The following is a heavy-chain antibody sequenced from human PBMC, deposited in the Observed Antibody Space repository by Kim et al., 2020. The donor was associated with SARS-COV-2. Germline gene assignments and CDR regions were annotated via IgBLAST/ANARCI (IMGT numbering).Heavy chain of an antibody. CDR1: GFSVSTYY. D-gene: IGHD5-18*01. CDR3: TRDHVDGYWS. Sequence: GGSLRLSCAASGFSVSTYYMTWVRQAPGKGLECVSVIYVDGNTLYADSVKGRFTISRDNSKSSLYLQMNSLRAEDTAVYYCTRDHVDGYWSWGQGTLVTV. J-gene: IGHJ5*02. V-gene: IGHV3-66*01. CDR2: IYVDGNT.